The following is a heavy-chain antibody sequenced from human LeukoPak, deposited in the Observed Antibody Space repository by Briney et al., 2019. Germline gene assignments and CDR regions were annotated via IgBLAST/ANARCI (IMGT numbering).Heavy chain of an antibody. CDR3: ARGTIAADDYYYMDV. J-gene: IGHJ6*03. V-gene: IGHV4-59*08. CDR1: GGSISSHY. D-gene: IGHD6-13*01. CDR2: IYYSGST. Sequence: SETLSLTCTVSGGSISSHYWSWIRQPPGKGLEWIGYIYYSGSTNYNPSLRSRVTISVDTSKNQFSLKLTSVTAADTAVYYCARGTIAADDYYYMDVWGKGTTVTISS.